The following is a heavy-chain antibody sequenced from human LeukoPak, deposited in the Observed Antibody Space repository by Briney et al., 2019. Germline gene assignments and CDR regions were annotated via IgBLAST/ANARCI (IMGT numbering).Heavy chain of an antibody. CDR1: GFTFSSYS. J-gene: IGHJ4*02. Sequence: GGSLRLSCAASGFTFSSYSMNWVRQAPGKGLEWVAVIWYDGSNKYYADSVKGRFTISRDNSKNTLYLRMNGLRAEDTAVYYCAKGTDYFDPLRSFDFWGQGTLVTVSS. CDR2: IWYDGSNK. V-gene: IGHV3-33*06. CDR3: AKGTDYFDPLRSFDF. D-gene: IGHD3-22*01.